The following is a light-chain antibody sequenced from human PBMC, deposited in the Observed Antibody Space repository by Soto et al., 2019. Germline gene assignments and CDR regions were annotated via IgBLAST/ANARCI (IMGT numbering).Light chain of an antibody. CDR1: QSVSSN. CDR2: GAS. Sequence: VIPPSPAPLSVSPWARATLSCRARQSVSSNLAWYQQKPGQDPRLLIYGASTRATGIPARFSGSGSGTDFTLTISRLEPEDFAVYYCQQDGSSPITFGQGTRLEI. V-gene: IGKV3-15*01. J-gene: IGKJ5*01. CDR3: QQDGSSPIT.